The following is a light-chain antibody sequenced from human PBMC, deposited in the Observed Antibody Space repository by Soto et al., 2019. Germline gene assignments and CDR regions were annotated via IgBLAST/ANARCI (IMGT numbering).Light chain of an antibody. CDR1: QSISTY. J-gene: IGKJ2*02. CDR2: AAS. CDR3: QQGYSNPRT. V-gene: IGKV1-39*01. Sequence: DIQLTQSPSSLSASVGDRVTITCRASQSISTYLNWYQQIPGKAPKLLIYAASTLQSGVPSRFSGGGSGTDFTLTISSLQPEGFATYFCQQGYSNPRTFGQGTKLEI.